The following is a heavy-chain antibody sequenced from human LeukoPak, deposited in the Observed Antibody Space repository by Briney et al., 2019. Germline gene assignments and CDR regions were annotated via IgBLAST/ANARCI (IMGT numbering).Heavy chain of an antibody. J-gene: IGHJ4*02. CDR3: ARDGYSSGFFDY. D-gene: IGHD6-19*01. V-gene: IGHV3-21*01. Sequence: GGSLRLSCAASGFTFDDYAMHWVRQAPGKGLEWVSSISSSSSYIYYADSVKGRFTISRDNAKNSLYLQMNSLRAEDTAVYYCARDGYSSGFFDYWGQGTLVTVSS. CDR1: GFTFDDYA. CDR2: ISSSSSYI.